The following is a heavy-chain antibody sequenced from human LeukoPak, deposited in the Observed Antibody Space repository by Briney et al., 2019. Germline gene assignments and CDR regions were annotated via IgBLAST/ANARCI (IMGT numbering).Heavy chain of an antibody. V-gene: IGHV4-39*01. D-gene: IGHD2-2*01. CDR1: GGSISSSSHY. CDR3: ARRRVVPAAMGFDP. CDR2: IYYSGST. J-gene: IGHJ5*02. Sequence: PSETLSLTCTVSGGSISSSSHYWGWIRQPPGKGLEWIGSIYYSGSTYYNPSLKSRVTISVDTSKNQFSLKLSSVTAADTAVYYCARRRVVPAAMGFDPWGQGTLVTVSS.